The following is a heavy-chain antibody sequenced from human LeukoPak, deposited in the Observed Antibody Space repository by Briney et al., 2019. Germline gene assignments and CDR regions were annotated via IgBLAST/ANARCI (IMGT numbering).Heavy chain of an antibody. CDR2: TYYRSKWYN. D-gene: IGHD5-12*01. J-gene: IGHJ4*02. Sequence: SQTLSLTCAISGDSVSSNGAAWNWIRQSPSRGLEWLGRTYYRSKWYNDYAVSVKSRITINPDTSKNQFSLQLNSVTPEDTAVYYCARGRLDIVATITGYFDYWGQGTLVTVSS. V-gene: IGHV6-1*01. CDR1: GDSVSSNGAA. CDR3: ARGRLDIVATITGYFDY.